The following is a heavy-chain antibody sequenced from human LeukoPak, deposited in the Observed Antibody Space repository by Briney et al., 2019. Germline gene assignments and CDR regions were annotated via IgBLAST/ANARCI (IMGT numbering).Heavy chain of an antibody. CDR2: IRYDGSNK. CDR3: AKQLLRALAC. D-gene: IGHD1-26*01. V-gene: IGHV3-30*02. Sequence: GGSLRLSCAASGFTFSSYGMHWVHQAPGKGLEWVAFIRYDGSNKYYADSVKGRFTISRDNSKNTLYLQMNSLRAEDTAVYYCAKQLLRALACWGQGTLVTVSS. J-gene: IGHJ4*02. CDR1: GFTFSSYG.